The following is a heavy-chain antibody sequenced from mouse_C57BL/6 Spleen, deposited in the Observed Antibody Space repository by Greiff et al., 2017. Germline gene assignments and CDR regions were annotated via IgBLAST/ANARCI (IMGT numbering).Heavy chain of an antibody. CDR2: IDPSDSYT. CDR3: ARTSVKLGFDY. V-gene: IGHV1-69*01. Sequence: QVQLQQPGAELVMPGASVKLSCKASGYTFTSYWMHWVKQRPGQGLEWIGEIDPSDSYTNYNQKFKGKSTLTVDKSSSTAYMQLSSLTSEDAAVYYCARTSVKLGFDYWGQGTTLTVSS. D-gene: IGHD4-1*01. CDR1: GYTFTSYW. J-gene: IGHJ2*01.